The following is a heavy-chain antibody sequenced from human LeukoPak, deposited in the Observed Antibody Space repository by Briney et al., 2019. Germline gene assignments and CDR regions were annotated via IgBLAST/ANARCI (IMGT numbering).Heavy chain of an antibody. CDR3: ARDLMTTLGPTHAFDM. D-gene: IGHD4-17*01. CDR2: IYYSGST. J-gene: IGHJ3*02. V-gene: IGHV4-59*01. Sequence: SETLSLTCTVSGGSISSYYWSWIRQPPGKGLEWIGYIYYSGSTNYNPSLKSRVTISVDTSKNQFSLKLSSVTAADTAVYYCARDLMTTLGPTHAFDMWGQGTMVTVSS. CDR1: GGSISSYY.